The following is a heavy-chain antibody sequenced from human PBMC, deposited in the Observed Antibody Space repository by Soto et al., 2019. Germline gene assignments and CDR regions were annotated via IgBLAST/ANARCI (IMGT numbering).Heavy chain of an antibody. CDR3: ARESMSAREVDPY. D-gene: IGHD1-26*01. CDR2: INPSGGST. Sequence: QVQLVQSGAEVKKPGASVKVSCKASGYTFTRYYMHWVRQAPGQGLEWMGIINPSGGSTSYAQKFQGRVTMTRATSTSKVYMELSSLRSEDTAVYYCARESMSAREVDPYWGQGTLVTVSS. V-gene: IGHV1-46*01. CDR1: GYTFTRYY. J-gene: IGHJ4*02.